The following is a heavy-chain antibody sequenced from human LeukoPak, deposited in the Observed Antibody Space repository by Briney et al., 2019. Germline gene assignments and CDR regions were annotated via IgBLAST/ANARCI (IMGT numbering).Heavy chain of an antibody. CDR1: GYTFTSYA. J-gene: IGHJ4*02. Sequence: ASVKVSCKASGYTFTSYAMHWVRQAPGQRLEWMGWINTNTGNPTYAQGFTGRCVFSLDTSVSTAYLQISSLKAEDTAVYSCARVAEYSSGWYDPFDYWGQGTLVTVSS. D-gene: IGHD6-19*01. CDR2: INTNTGNP. CDR3: ARVAEYSSGWYDPFDY. V-gene: IGHV7-4-1*02.